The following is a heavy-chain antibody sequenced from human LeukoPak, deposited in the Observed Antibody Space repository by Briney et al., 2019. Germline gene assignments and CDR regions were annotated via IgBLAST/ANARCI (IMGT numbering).Heavy chain of an antibody. D-gene: IGHD6-13*01. V-gene: IGHV3-30*01. Sequence: GRSLRLTCSASGFTFSSYAMHWVRQALGKGLEWVAVISYDGSNKYYADSVKGRFTISRDNSKNTLYLQMNSLRAEDTAVYYCARDHGIAAAGLFWFDPWGQGTLVTVSS. CDR1: GFTFSSYA. CDR2: ISYDGSNK. CDR3: ARDHGIAAAGLFWFDP. J-gene: IGHJ5*02.